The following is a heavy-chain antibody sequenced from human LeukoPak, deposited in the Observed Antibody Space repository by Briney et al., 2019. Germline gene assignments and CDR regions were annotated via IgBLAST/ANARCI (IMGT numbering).Heavy chain of an antibody. Sequence: RGSLRLSCVASGFTFSSYFMTWVRQAPGEGLEWVSDISGSGSHTYYADSVKGRFTISRDNSKNTLYLQMNSLRVEDTAVYYCATRRSPLDYWGQGTLVTVSS. CDR3: ATRRSPLDY. V-gene: IGHV3-23*01. J-gene: IGHJ4*02. CDR1: GFTFSSYF. CDR2: ISGSGSHT.